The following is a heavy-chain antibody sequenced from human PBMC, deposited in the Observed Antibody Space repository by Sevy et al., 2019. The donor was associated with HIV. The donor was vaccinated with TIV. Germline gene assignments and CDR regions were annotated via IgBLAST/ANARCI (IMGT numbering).Heavy chain of an antibody. CDR1: GFTFSDHY. CDR3: ATHAGIAAAGRVFDY. D-gene: IGHD6-13*01. CDR2: IRNKADSYTT. J-gene: IGHJ4*02. V-gene: IGHV3-72*01. Sequence: GGSLRLSCAASGFTFSDHYMEWVRQAPGKGLEWVGRIRNKADSYTTEYAASVEGRFTISRDDSKTSLYLLMNSLKTEDTAVYYCATHAGIAAAGRVFDYWGQGTLVTVSS.